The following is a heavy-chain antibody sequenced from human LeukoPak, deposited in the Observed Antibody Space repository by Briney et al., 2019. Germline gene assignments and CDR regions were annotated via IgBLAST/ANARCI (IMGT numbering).Heavy chain of an antibody. D-gene: IGHD5-18*01. Sequence: ASVKVSCKSSGGTFSSYAISWVRQAHGQGLEWMGGIIPIFGTANYAQKFQGRVTITTDESTSTAYMELSSLRSEDTAVYYCARAGGYSYAPDYWGQGTLVTVSS. V-gene: IGHV1-69*05. CDR3: ARAGGYSYAPDY. J-gene: IGHJ4*02. CDR2: IIPIFGTA. CDR1: GGTFSSYA.